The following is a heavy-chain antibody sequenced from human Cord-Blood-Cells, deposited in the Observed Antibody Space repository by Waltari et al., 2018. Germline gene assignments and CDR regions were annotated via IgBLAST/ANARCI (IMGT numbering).Heavy chain of an antibody. CDR1: GGSFSGYY. J-gene: IGHJ5*02. CDR2: INHSGST. D-gene: IGHD6-13*01. V-gene: IGHV4-34*01. Sequence: QVQLQQWGAGLLKPSETLSLTCAVYGGSFSGYYWSWIRQPPGKGLGWIGEINHSGSTNYYPSLRRRVTTSVDTSKNQFSLKLSSVTAADTAVYYCARRSAAAVLGWFDPWGQGTLVTVSS. CDR3: ARRSAAAVLGWFDP.